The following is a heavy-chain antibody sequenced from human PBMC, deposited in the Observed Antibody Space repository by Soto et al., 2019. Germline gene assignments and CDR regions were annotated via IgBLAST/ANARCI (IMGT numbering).Heavy chain of an antibody. V-gene: IGHV3-43*01. CDR3: AKDISSYYGVDV. CDR1: GFTFDDYT. J-gene: IGHJ6*02. CDR2: ISWDGNDT. Sequence: VQLVESGGVVVQPGGSLRLSCAASGFTFDDYTMHWVRQAPGKGLEWVSLISWDGNDTYYADSVKGRFTISRDNSKNSLYLQMNSLRTEDTALYYCAKDISSYYGVDVWGQGTTVTVSS. D-gene: IGHD1-1*01.